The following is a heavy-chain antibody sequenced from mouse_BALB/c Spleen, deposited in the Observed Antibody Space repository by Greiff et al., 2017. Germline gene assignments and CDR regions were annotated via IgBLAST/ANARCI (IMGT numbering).Heavy chain of an antibody. CDR2: INPNNGGT. CDR3: ARRGYDQRLNYFDY. D-gene: IGHD2-10*02. Sequence: VQLQQSGPELVKPGASVKIPCKASGYTFTDYNMDWVKQSHGKSLEWIGDINPNNGGTIYNQKFKGKATLTVDKSSSTAYMELRSLTSEDTAVYYCARRGYDQRLNYFDYWGQGTTLTVSS. CDR1: GYTFTDYN. J-gene: IGHJ2*01. V-gene: IGHV1-18*01.